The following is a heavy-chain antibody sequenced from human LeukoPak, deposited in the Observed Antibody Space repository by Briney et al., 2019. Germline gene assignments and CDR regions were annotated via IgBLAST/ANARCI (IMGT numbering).Heavy chain of an antibody. V-gene: IGHV3-43*02. CDR2: ISADGGST. J-gene: IGHJ4*02. CDR1: GIXFADYA. Sequence: GGSLRLSCVVSGIXFADYAMHWVRQPPGKGLEWVSLISADGGSTFSADSVKGRCSISRDNIKNSLYLQMNSLRSEDTAMYYCAKESGKFDYWGQGTLVAVSS. CDR3: AKESGKFDY.